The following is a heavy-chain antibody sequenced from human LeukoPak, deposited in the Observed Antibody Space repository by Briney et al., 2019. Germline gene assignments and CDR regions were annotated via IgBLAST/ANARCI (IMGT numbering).Heavy chain of an antibody. J-gene: IGHJ4*02. D-gene: IGHD3-3*01. CDR1: GFIFRSYA. CDR2: ITANGDST. V-gene: IGHV3-23*01. Sequence: PGGSLRLSCVSSGFIFRSYAVTWVRQAPGKGLDWVSSITANGDSTYYADSVKGRFTISRDNSKNTLYLQMSSLRAEDTAVYYCATFGVIVRNNYLDYWGRGALVAVSS. CDR3: ATFGVIVRNNYLDY.